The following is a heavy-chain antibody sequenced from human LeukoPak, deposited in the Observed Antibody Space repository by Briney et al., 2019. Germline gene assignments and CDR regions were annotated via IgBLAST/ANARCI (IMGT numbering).Heavy chain of an antibody. CDR3: AKGTLWFGELDY. CDR2: ISGSGGST. J-gene: IGHJ4*02. Sequence: GGSLRLSCAASGFTFSSYSMNWVRQAPGKGLEWVSAISGSGGSTYYADSVKGRFTISRDNSKNTLYLQMNSLRAEDTAVYYCAKGTLWFGELDYWGQGTLVTVSS. V-gene: IGHV3-23*01. D-gene: IGHD3-10*01. CDR1: GFTFSSYS.